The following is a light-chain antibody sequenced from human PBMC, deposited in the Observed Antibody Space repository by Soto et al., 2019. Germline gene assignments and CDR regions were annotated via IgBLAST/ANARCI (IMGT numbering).Light chain of an antibody. CDR2: KAS. J-gene: IGKJ1*01. CDR1: QSISSW. V-gene: IGKV1-5*03. CDR3: QQYNSYSRT. Sequence: DIQXTXXXSTLSASVGDRVTITCRASQSISSWLAWYQQKPGKAPKLLIYKASSLESGVPSRFSGSGSGTEFTPTISSLQPDDFATYYCQQYNSYSRTFGQGTKV.